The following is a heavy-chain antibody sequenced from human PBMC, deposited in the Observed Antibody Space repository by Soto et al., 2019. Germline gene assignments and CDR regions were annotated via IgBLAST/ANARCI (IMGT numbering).Heavy chain of an antibody. J-gene: IGHJ4*02. CDR3: LKGSSETARSLFDY. CDR2: IPNDAANT. CDR1: GFTFSTYA. V-gene: IGHV3-23*01. Sequence: EVQLLESGGGLIQPGGSLRLSCAASGFTFSTYAMSWVRQAPGKGLEWVSGIPNDAANTYYADSVRGQFTISRDAPTNKLYLQMYSLRAEGTAEYYSLKGSSETARSLFDYWGQGTLATVSS.